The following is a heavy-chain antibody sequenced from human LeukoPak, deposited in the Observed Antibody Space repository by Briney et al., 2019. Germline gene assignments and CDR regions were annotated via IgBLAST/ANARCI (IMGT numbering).Heavy chain of an antibody. V-gene: IGHV4-59*01. CDR2: IYYSGST. J-gene: IGHJ6*02. CDR1: GGSISSYY. Sequence: SETLSLTYTVSGGSISSYYWSWIRQPPGKGLEWIGYIYYSGSTNYNPSLKSRVTISVDTSKNQFSLKLSSVTAADTAVYYCARDRNSGYDLYYYYGMDVWGQGTTVTVSS. D-gene: IGHD5-12*01. CDR3: ARDRNSGYDLYYYYGMDV.